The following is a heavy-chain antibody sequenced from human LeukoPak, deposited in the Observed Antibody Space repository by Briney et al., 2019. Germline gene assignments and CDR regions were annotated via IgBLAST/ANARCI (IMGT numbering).Heavy chain of an antibody. CDR1: GGSISSYY. D-gene: IGHD6-13*01. V-gene: IGHV4-59*08. J-gene: IGHJ6*03. CDR2: IYYSGST. Sequence: SETLSLTCTVSGGSISSYYWSWIRQPPGKGLEWIGYIYYSGSTNYNLSLKSRVTISVDTSKNQFSLKLSSVTAADTAVYYCASLSIAAAGIGYYMDVWGKGTTVTISS. CDR3: ASLSIAAAGIGYYMDV.